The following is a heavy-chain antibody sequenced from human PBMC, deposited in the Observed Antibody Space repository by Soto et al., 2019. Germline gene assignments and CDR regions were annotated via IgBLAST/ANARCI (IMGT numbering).Heavy chain of an antibody. CDR2: ISASSATI. J-gene: IGHJ4*02. V-gene: IGHV3-48*01. CDR1: GFTFSTYA. D-gene: IGHD2-2*01. CDR3: VRVISTYESFDF. Sequence: EVQLVESGGGLVQPGGSLRLSCAASGFTFSTYAMTWVRQAPGKGPEWISYISASSATIYYADSVKGRFTISRDSAKNSLYLQMNSLRAGDTAVYYCVRVISTYESFDFWGQGTLVTVSS.